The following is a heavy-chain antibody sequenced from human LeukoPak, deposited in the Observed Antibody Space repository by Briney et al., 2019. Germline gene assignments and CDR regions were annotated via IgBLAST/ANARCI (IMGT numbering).Heavy chain of an antibody. CDR1: GFTVSSNY. CDR2: IYSGGST. D-gene: IGHD2-8*01. Sequence: GGSLRLSCAASGFTVSSNYMSWVRQAPGKGLEWVSVIYSGGSTYYADSVKGRFTISRDNSKNTLYLQMNSLGAEDTAVYYCARGLRAHYAFDIWGQGTMVTVSS. V-gene: IGHV3-53*01. J-gene: IGHJ3*02. CDR3: ARGLRAHYAFDI.